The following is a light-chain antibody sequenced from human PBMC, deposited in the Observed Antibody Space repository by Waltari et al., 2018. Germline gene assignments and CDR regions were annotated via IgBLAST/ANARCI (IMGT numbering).Light chain of an antibody. Sequence: YVVTQPTSVSVAPGQTARITCGGNDIRSQSVHWYQQKPGQAPLLIVYYDTDRPSGIPERFSGSNSGNAATLTISSVEAGDEADYYCQVWDINNDQVVFGGGTKVTVL. CDR2: YDT. CDR3: QVWDINNDQVV. J-gene: IGLJ2*01. CDR1: DIRSQS. V-gene: IGLV3-21*02.